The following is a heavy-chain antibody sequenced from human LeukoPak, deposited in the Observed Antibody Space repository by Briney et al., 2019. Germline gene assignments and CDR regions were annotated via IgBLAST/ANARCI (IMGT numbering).Heavy chain of an antibody. Sequence: SETLSLTCTVSGGPISSSSYYWGWIRQPPGKGLEWIGSIYYSGSTYYNPSLKSRVTISVDTSKNQFSLKLSSVTAADTAVYYCARQSDWDGSGSYYFGYFDYWGQGTLVTVSS. V-gene: IGHV4-39*01. CDR3: ARQSDWDGSGSYYFGYFDY. CDR2: IYYSGST. J-gene: IGHJ4*02. CDR1: GGPISSSSYY. D-gene: IGHD3-10*01.